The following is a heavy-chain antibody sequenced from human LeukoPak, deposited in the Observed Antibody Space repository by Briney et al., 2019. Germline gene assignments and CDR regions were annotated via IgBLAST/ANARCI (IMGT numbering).Heavy chain of an antibody. V-gene: IGHV3-23*01. CDR3: ARYSSGYSYWYFDL. Sequence: PGGSLRLSCAASGFTFSSYAMSWVRQAPGKGLEWVSAISGSGGSTYYADSVKGRFTISRDNSENTLYLQMNSLRAEDTAVYYCARYSSGYSYWYFDLWGRGTLVTVFS. J-gene: IGHJ2*01. D-gene: IGHD6-19*01. CDR2: ISGSGGST. CDR1: GFTFSSYA.